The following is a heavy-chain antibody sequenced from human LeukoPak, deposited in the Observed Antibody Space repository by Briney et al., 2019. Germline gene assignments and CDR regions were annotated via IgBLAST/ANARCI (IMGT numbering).Heavy chain of an antibody. J-gene: IGHJ4*02. CDR3: VRGSSTWSPLGDY. V-gene: IGHV3-74*01. CDR2: IYGDGSIT. D-gene: IGHD6-13*01. CDR1: GFTFSSYW. Sequence: PGGSLRLSCAASGFTFSSYWMHWVRQVPGKGLVWVSRIYGDGSITSYADFVKGRFTISRDNAKNTLYLQMNSLRADDTAVYYCVRGSSTWSPLGDYWGQGTLVTVST.